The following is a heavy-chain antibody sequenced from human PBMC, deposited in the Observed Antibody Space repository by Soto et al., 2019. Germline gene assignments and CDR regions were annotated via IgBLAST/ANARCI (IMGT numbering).Heavy chain of an antibody. V-gene: IGHV1-8*01. CDR3: ARRKERSSPIYFTS. CDR1: GYTFITYV. CDR2: MNLYNGNA. J-gene: IGHJ4*02. Sequence: ASVTVSCKSSGYTFITYVMHWLRQAPGQRLEWMGWMNLYNGNAGYAQKLQGRVIMTRNTSISTAYMDLTNLKSNDRDGYFCARRKERSSPIYFTSGGQGTLVTASS. D-gene: IGHD1-1*01.